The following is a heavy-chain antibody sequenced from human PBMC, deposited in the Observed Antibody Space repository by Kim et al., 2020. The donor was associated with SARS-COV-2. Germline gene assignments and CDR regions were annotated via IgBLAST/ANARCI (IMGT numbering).Heavy chain of an antibody. J-gene: IGHJ6*02. CDR3: ARDIVLMVYALYYYHYYGMDV. Sequence: ASVKVSCKASGYTFTSYAIHWVRQAPGQRLEWMGWINLGNGNTKYSQKFQDRVTITRDTSASTAYMELSSLRSEDTAVYYCARDIVLMVYALYYYHYYGMDVWGQGTTVTVSS. CDR2: INLGNGNT. CDR1: GYTFTSYA. V-gene: IGHV1-3*01. D-gene: IGHD2-8*01.